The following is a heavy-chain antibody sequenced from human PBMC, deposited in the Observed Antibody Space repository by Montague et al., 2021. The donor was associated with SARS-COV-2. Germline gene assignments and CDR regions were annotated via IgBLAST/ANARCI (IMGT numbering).Heavy chain of an antibody. D-gene: IGHD3-10*01. CDR3: ARDTRGWFTDV. V-gene: IGHV4-4*02. CDR2: IHESGST. CDR1: GCPISSSNW. J-gene: IGHJ6*02. Sequence: SETLSLTCAVSGCPISSSNWWSWVRQSAGKGLEWIGYIHESGSTYYNPSLNSRVTISIDKSKKQFSLKLISVTAADTAVYYCARDTRGWFTDVWGQGTTVIVSS.